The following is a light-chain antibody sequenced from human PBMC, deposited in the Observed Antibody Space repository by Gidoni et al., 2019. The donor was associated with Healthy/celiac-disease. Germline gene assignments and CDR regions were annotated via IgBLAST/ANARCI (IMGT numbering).Light chain of an antibody. V-gene: IGKV3-15*01. CDR1: QSVSSN. CDR3: QQYNNWPPDT. Sequence: EIVMTQSPATLSVSPGERATLSCRASQSVSSNVAWYQQKPGQAPRLLIYGASTRATGIPARFSGSGSGTEFTLTISSLQSEDFAVYYWQQYNNWPPDTFGQGTKLEIK. J-gene: IGKJ2*01. CDR2: GAS.